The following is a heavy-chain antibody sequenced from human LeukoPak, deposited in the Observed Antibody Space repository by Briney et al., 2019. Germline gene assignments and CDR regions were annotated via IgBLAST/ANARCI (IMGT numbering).Heavy chain of an antibody. J-gene: IGHJ4*02. CDR2: INHSGST. V-gene: IGHV4-34*01. CDR3: TRGRDYYDSGSSYFDY. D-gene: IGHD3-10*01. Sequence: SETLSLTCAVYGGSFSGYYWSWIRQPPGKGLEWIGEINHSGSTNYNPSLKSRVTISIDTSKNQFSLKLSSVTAADTAVYFCTRGRDYYDSGSSYFDYWGRGTLVTVSS. CDR1: GGSFSGYY.